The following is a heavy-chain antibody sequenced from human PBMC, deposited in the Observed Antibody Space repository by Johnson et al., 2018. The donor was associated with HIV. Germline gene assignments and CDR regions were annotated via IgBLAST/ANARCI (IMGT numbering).Heavy chain of an antibody. CDR1: GFTFGSFG. Sequence: QVQLVESGGGVVQPGRSLRLSCAASGFTFGSFGMHWVRQAPGKGLEWVAVISYDGSNKYYADSVKGRFTISRDNSKNTLYLQMNSLRAEDTAVYYCAKAKGDYPRAFDIWGQGTMVTVSS. CDR2: ISYDGSNK. J-gene: IGHJ3*02. CDR3: AKAKGDYPRAFDI. D-gene: IGHD3-16*01. V-gene: IGHV3-30*18.